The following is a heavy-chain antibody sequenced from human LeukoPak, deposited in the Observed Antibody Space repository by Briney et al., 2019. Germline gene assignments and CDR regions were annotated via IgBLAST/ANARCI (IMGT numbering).Heavy chain of an antibody. D-gene: IGHD3-10*01. CDR1: GFTFSDFY. V-gene: IGHV3-11*01. CDR3: AKESAVLLWFGELNC. Sequence: KAGGSLRLSCAASGFTFSDFYMSWIRQAPGKGLEWIAYITNTGNTVHYADSVMGRFTISRDNSKNALYLQMNSLRAEDTAVYYCAKESAVLLWFGELNCWGQGTLVTVSS. CDR2: ITNTGNTV. J-gene: IGHJ4*02.